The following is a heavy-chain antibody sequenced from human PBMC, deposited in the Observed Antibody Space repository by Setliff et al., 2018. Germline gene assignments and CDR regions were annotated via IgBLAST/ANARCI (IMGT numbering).Heavy chain of an antibody. V-gene: IGHV3-48*04. Sequence: GGSLRLSCATSGFTFSIYSMNWVRQAPGKGLEWVSDISSSSSTIYYADSVKGRFTLSRDNAKNSLYLQMNSLRAEDTAVYYCARGGSPYYFDYWGQGTLVTVSS. J-gene: IGHJ4*02. CDR3: ARGGSPYYFDY. CDR2: ISSSSSTI. CDR1: GFTFSIYS.